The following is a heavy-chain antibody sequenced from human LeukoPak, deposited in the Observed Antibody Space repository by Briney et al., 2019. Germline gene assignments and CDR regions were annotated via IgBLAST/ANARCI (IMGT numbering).Heavy chain of an antibody. V-gene: IGHV4-59*01. D-gene: IGHD6-25*01. J-gene: IGHJ4*02. CDR3: ARRGRNSSGWQDYL. Sequence: PSETLSLTCTVSGGSIGTSYWSWIRQPPGKGLEWIANIYHTGSTNYNPSLSSRVTISIDTAKNQFSLKLTSVTAADTAVYYCARRGRNSSGWQDYLWGQGTLVTVSS. CDR2: IYHTGST. CDR1: GGSIGTSY.